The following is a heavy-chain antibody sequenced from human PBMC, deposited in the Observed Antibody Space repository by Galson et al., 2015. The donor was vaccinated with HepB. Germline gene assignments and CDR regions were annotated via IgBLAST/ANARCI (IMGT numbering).Heavy chain of an antibody. D-gene: IGHD3-22*01. CDR2: IYYSGST. CDR1: GGSISSSSYY. Sequence: SETLSLTCTVSGGSISSSSYYWGWIRQPPGKGLEWIGSIYYSGSTYYNPSLKSRVTISVDTSKNQFSLKLSSVTAADTAVYYCARFDAHTNYYDSSGAKDAWGQGTTVTVSS. CDR3: ARFDAHTNYYDSSGAKDA. V-gene: IGHV4-39*01. J-gene: IGHJ6*02.